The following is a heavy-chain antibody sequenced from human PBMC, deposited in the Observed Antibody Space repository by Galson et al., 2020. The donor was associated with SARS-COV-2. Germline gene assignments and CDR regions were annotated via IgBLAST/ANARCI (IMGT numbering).Heavy chain of an antibody. CDR1: GGSISRYY. D-gene: IGHD6-13*01. V-gene: IGHV4-59*08. CDR2: IYYSGST. CDR3: ARHMHITAAGISKTYFYYGMDV. J-gene: IGHJ6*02. Sequence: EPSETLSLTCTVPGGSISRYYWSWIRQPPGKGLEWIGCIYYSGSTNYNPSPQSRVTISLDTSKTQFSLKLSSVTAADTAVYYCARHMHITAAGISKTYFYYGMDVWGQGTTVTVSS.